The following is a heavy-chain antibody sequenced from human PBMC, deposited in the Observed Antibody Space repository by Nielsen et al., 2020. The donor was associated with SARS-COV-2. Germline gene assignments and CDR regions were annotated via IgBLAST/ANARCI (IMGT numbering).Heavy chain of an antibody. Sequence: WIRQPPGKGLEWIGYIYYSGSTYYNPSLKSRVTISLDTAKNQFSLKLSSVTAADTALYYCACTPYYDFWTGYFPFDFWGQGALVTVSS. V-gene: IGHV4-30-4*01. CDR2: IYYSGST. J-gene: IGHJ4*02. CDR3: ACTPYYDFWTGYFPFDF. D-gene: IGHD3-3*01.